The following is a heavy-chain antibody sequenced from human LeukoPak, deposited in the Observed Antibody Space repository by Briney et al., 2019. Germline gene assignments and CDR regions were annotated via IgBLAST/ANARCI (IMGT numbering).Heavy chain of an antibody. CDR3: ARAGYGDPHFDF. J-gene: IGHJ4*02. Sequence: PGGSLRPSCAASGFTSSNYGTHWVRQAPGRGLEWVAAIWYDGSNKYYGDSVKGRFTISRDKSKNTLYLQMNSLRAEDTAASYCARAGYGDPHFDFWGQGTLVTVSS. D-gene: IGHD4-17*01. CDR1: GFTSSNYG. V-gene: IGHV3-33*01. CDR2: IWYDGSNK.